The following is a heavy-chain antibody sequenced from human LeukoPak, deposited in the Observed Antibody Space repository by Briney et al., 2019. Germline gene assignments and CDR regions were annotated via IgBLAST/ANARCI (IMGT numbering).Heavy chain of an antibody. V-gene: IGHV1-24*01. J-gene: IGHJ4*02. D-gene: IGHD5-24*01. Sequence: ASVKVSCKTSGYTFTGSYMHWVRQAPGQGLEWMGGFDPEDGETIYAQKFQGRVTMTEDTSTDTAYMELSSLRSEDTAVYYCATVKDGYPGDYXGXGTLVTVSS. CDR1: GYTFTGSY. CDR3: ATVKDGYPGDY. CDR2: FDPEDGET.